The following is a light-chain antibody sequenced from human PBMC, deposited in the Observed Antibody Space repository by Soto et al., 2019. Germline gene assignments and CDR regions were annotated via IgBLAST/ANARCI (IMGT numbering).Light chain of an antibody. Sequence: QSVLTQPPSVSGAPGQRVTISCTGSGSNIGAGSDVHWYQQLPGTAPKLLVYGNNNRPSGVPDRFSGSKSATSASLAITGLQAEDEADYCQSYDISLSGRVFGTGTKLTVL. CDR1: GSNIGAGSD. J-gene: IGLJ1*01. CDR3: QSYDISLSGRV. V-gene: IGLV1-40*01. CDR2: GNN.